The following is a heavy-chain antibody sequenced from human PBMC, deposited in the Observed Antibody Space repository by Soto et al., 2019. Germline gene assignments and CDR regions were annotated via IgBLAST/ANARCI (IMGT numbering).Heavy chain of an antibody. J-gene: IGHJ4*02. CDR1: GFTFSNAW. Sequence: NPGGSLRLSCAASGFTFSNAWMNWVRQAPGKGLDWVGRIKSKTDGGTTDYAAPVKGRFTISRDDSKNTLYLQMNSLKTEDTAVYYCTTDRRRIEWFGDPNFDYWGQGRLVTVPS. CDR2: IKSKTDGGTT. CDR3: TTDRRRIEWFGDPNFDY. D-gene: IGHD3-10*01. V-gene: IGHV3-15*07.